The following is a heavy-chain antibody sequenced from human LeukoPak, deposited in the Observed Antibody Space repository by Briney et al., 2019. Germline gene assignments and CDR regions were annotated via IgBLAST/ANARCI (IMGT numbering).Heavy chain of an antibody. CDR1: AGSINSDDYY. V-gene: IGHV4-61*02. CDR3: ARGIGTSYESSRDAFDI. CDR2: IYSPGTN. Sequence: PSETLSLTCTVSAGSINSDDYYWSWIWQPAGKGLEWIGRIYSPGTNYNYNPSLKSRATISIDTSKNQFSLKLTSVTAGDTAVYYCARGIGTSYESSRDAFDIWGQGTMVTVSS. J-gene: IGHJ3*02. D-gene: IGHD3-22*01.